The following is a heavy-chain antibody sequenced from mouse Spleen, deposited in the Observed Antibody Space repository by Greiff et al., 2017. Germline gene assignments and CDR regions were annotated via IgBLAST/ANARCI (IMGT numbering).Heavy chain of an antibody. CDR2: ISGGGSYT. D-gene: IGHD2-1*01. Sequence: LQQSGGGLVKPGGSLKLSCAASGFTFSSYGMSWVRQTPEKRLEWVATISGGGSYTYYPDSVKGRFTISRDNAKNNLYLQMSSLRSEDTALYYCASYGNGYFDVWGAGTTVTVSS. CDR3: ASYGNGYFDV. CDR1: GFTFSSYG. J-gene: IGHJ1*01. V-gene: IGHV5-9-2*01.